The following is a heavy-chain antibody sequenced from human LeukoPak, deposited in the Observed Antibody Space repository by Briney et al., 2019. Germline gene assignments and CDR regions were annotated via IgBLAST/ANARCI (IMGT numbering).Heavy chain of an antibody. CDR3: ARDGGYYYGSGSYSPSFDY. D-gene: IGHD3-10*01. J-gene: IGHJ4*02. CDR2: IYYRGGT. Sequence: PSETLSLTCTVSGGSINSNGYFWGWIRQSPGKGLEWLGSIYYRGGTYYSPSLKSRVTLSVDTSKNQFSLRLSSVTAADTAVYYCARDGGYYYGSGSYSPSFDYWGQGTLVTVSS. CDR1: GGSINSNGYF. V-gene: IGHV4-39*07.